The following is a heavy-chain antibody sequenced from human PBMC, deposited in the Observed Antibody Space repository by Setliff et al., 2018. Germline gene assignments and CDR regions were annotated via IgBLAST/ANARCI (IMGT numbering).Heavy chain of an antibody. D-gene: IGHD3-22*01. CDR1: GYTFTSHY. Sequence: GASVKVSCKASGYTFTSHYMHWVRQAPGLGLEWMGTINPSSGRTSYAQKFQGRVTMTRDTSTSTVYMDMSSLRSEDTAVYYCARDVFPYHYEGAFDIWGLGTMVTVSS. V-gene: IGHV1-46*01. CDR3: ARDVFPYHYEGAFDI. CDR2: INPSSGRT. J-gene: IGHJ3*02.